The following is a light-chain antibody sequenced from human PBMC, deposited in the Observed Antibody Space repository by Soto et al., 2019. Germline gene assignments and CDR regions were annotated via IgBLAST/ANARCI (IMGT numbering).Light chain of an antibody. CDR1: QSVRSN. CDR3: MKYDGWPLT. J-gene: IGKJ5*01. CDR2: GAS. Sequence: EIVMTQSPATLSVSPGERATVSCRASQSVRSNLDWYQQKPGQANRLLIYGASTRATGIPARFSGDGSGTEFTLTIDSLQSEEFVVYYCMKYDGWPLTVGEGIRLGN. V-gene: IGKV3-15*01.